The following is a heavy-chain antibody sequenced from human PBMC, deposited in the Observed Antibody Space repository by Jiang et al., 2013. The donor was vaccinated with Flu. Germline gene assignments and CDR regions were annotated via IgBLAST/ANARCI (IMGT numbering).Heavy chain of an antibody. CDR3: ARDGGYYRAVDY. J-gene: IGHJ4*02. D-gene: IGHD3-22*01. Sequence: GLVKPSETLSLTCAVSGYSISSGYYWGWIRQPPGKGLEWIGSIYHSGSTYYNPSLKSRVTISVDTSKNQFSLKLSSVTAADTAVYYCARDGGYYRAVDYWGQGTLVTVSS. CDR1: GYSISSGYY. V-gene: IGHV4-38-2*01. CDR2: IYHSGST.